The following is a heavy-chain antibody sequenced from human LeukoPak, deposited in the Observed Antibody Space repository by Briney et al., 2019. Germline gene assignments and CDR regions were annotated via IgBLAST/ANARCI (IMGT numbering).Heavy chain of an antibody. J-gene: IGHJ4*02. CDR3: AGTPGDSGYYYFDY. CDR1: GFTFSSYA. V-gene: IGHV3-23*01. Sequence: GGSLRLSCTGSGFTFSSYAMKWVRQAPGKGLEWVSGISASGDSTYYADSVKGRFTISRDNSKNTLYLQMNSLRAEDTAVYYCAGTPGDSGYYYFDYWGQGTLVTVSS. CDR2: ISASGDST. D-gene: IGHD3-22*01.